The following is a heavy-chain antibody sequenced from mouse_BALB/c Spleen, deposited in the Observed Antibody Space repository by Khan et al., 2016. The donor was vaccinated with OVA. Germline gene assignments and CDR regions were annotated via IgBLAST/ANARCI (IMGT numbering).Heavy chain of an antibody. CDR1: GFSLTNYG. D-gene: IGHD2-10*01. V-gene: IGHV2-6-1*01. Sequence: QVQLKESGPGLVAPSQSLSITCTISGFSLTNYGVHWVRQPPGKGLEWLVVIWSDGSTTYYSALKSRLSISKDNSKSQVFLKMNSLQTDDTAMYYCARQPYYHYYLMDYWGQGTSVTVSA. J-gene: IGHJ4*01. CDR2: IWSDGST. CDR3: ARQPYYHYYLMDY.